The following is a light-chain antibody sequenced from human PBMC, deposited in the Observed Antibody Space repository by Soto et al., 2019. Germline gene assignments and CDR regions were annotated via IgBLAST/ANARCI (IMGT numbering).Light chain of an antibody. Sequence: QSVLTQPASVSGSPGQSITISCTGTSSDVGGYKYVSWYQHHADKAPKLMIYEVSNRLSGVSNRFSGSKSGNTASLTIYGLQAEDEADYYCSSFSSSTTLYVFGTGTKVTVL. J-gene: IGLJ1*01. CDR2: EVS. CDR3: SSFSSSTTLYV. CDR1: SSDVGGYKY. V-gene: IGLV2-14*01.